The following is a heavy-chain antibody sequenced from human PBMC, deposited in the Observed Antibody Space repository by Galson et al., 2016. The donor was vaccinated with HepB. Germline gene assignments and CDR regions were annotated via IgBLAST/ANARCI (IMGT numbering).Heavy chain of an antibody. D-gene: IGHD3-22*01. V-gene: IGHV1-69*06. J-gene: IGHJ4*02. Sequence: SVKVSCKASGGTFSSYAISWVRQTPGQGLEWMGGIIPIFETANYAQKFQDRVTITADKSTSTAYMEMSSLRSEDTAVYYCARGRGGYDSSAYPFDLWGQGTLVTVSS. CDR3: ARGRGGYDSSAYPFDL. CDR2: IIPIFETA. CDR1: GGTFSSYA.